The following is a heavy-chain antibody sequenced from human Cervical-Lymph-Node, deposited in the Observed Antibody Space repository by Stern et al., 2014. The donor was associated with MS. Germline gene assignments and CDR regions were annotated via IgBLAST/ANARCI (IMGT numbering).Heavy chain of an antibody. D-gene: IGHD1-26*01. CDR1: GGTFNNFG. CDR2: IIPLFGTA. Sequence: QVQLVQSGAEVKKPGSSVKVSCKASGGTFNNFGFSWVRQAPGQGLEWMGGIIPLFGTAHYEQKFQGRVTITADESTTTVYIELNSLTSEDTAIYYCARDEDGELPLSHAFDIWGQGTMVIVSS. V-gene: IGHV1-69*01. CDR3: ARDEDGELPLSHAFDI. J-gene: IGHJ3*02.